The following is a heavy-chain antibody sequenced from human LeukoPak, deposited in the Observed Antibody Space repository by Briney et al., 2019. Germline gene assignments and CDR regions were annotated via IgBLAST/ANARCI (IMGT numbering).Heavy chain of an antibody. CDR1: GYTFTGYY. CDR3: ARGYSYGHYFDY. Sequence: ASVKVSCTASGYTFTGYYMHWVRQAPGQGLEWMGRIDPNSGGTNYAQKFQGRVTMTRDTSISTAYMELSRLRSDDTAVYYCARGYSYGHYFDYWGQRTLVTVSS. V-gene: IGHV1-2*06. CDR2: IDPNSGGT. J-gene: IGHJ4*02. D-gene: IGHD5-18*01.